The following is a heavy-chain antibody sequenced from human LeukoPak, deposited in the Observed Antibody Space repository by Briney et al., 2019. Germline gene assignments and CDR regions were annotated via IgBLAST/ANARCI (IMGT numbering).Heavy chain of an antibody. CDR1: GYTFTGYY. V-gene: IGHV1-2*02. CDR2: INPNSGVT. Sequence: EASVKVSCKASGYTFTGYYIHWVRQAPGQGLEWMGWINPNSGVTHYPQKFQGRVTMTRDTSIRTAYMEVSSPRSDDTAVYYCARGQQWLEAFDYWGLGTLVTVSS. CDR3: ARGQQWLEAFDY. J-gene: IGHJ4*02. D-gene: IGHD6-19*01.